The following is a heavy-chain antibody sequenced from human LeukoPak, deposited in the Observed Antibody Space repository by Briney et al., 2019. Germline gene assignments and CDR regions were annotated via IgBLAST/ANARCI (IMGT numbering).Heavy chain of an antibody. CDR3: ARGPVDYAGGFDY. Sequence: SETLSLTCAVYGGSFSGYYWSWIRQPPGKGLEWIGEINHSGSTNYNPSLKSRVTISVDTSKNQFSLKLSSVTAADTAVYYCARGPVDYAGGFDYWGQGTLVTVSS. D-gene: IGHD4-17*01. V-gene: IGHV4-34*01. CDR1: GGSFSGYY. J-gene: IGHJ4*02. CDR2: INHSGST.